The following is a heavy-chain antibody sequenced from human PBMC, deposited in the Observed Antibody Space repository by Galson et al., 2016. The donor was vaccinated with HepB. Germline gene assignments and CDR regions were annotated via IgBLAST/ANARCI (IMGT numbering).Heavy chain of an antibody. CDR3: AQRRHRFFGDRGFDP. D-gene: IGHD3-10*01. CDR2: IYWDDEK. J-gene: IGHJ5*02. Sequence: PALVKPTQALTLTCTLSGLSLTSSGVGVGWIRQPPGKALEWLALIYWDDEKHYSPSLKTRLTITKDTSKNQLVLTMTNMDPVDTGTYHCAQRRHRFFGDRGFDPWGQGTRVTVSA. CDR1: GLSLTSSGVG. V-gene: IGHV2-5*02.